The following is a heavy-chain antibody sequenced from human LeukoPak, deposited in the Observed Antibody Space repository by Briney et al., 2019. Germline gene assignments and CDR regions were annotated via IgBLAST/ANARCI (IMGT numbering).Heavy chain of an antibody. CDR3: ARDIVYLIDEDYG. J-gene: IGHJ4*02. CDR1: GSSFNSYY. CDR2: IHTSGSA. V-gene: IGHV4-4*07. Sequence: PSETLSLTCTVSGSSFNSYYWSWIRHPAGKGLEWIGRIHTSGSAEYNPSLQSRVTLSVDVSKKQFSLKMTSATAADTAVYYCARDIVYLIDEDYGWGQGTLVTVSS. D-gene: IGHD4-17*01.